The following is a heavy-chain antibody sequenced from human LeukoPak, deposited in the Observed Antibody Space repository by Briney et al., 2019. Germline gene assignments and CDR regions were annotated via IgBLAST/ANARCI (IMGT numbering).Heavy chain of an antibody. CDR3: AREKVGATTPQFDY. CDR2: ISSSSSYI. Sequence: VXXAPGXGLEWVSSISSSSSYIYYADSVKGRYTISRDNAKNSLYLQMNSLRAEDTAVYYCAREKVGATTPQFDYWGQGTLVTVSS. V-gene: IGHV3-21*01. J-gene: IGHJ4*02. D-gene: IGHD1-26*01.